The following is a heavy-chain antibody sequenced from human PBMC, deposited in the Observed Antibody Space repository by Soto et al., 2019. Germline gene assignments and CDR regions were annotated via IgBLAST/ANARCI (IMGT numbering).Heavy chain of an antibody. V-gene: IGHV4-39*01. CDR1: GGSVTNSSYY. J-gene: IGHJ4*02. Sequence: SETLSLTCTVSGGSVTNSSYYWGWIRRSPGKGLEWIGSVYYRGRSYSKSSVKSRVTISVDTSKNRFSLSLNSVTASDTAVYFCVSQRTTVPTQAYFDYWGPGALVTVSS. CDR3: VSQRTTVPTQAYFDY. CDR2: VYYRGRS. D-gene: IGHD4-17*01.